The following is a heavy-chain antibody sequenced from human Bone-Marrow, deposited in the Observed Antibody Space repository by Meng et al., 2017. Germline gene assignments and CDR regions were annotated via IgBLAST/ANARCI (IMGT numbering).Heavy chain of an antibody. J-gene: IGHJ6*02. D-gene: IGHD6-6*01. CDR2: IIPIFGTA. Sequence: SVKVSCKASGGTFSSYAISWVRQAPGQGLEWMGGIIPIFGTANYAQKFQGRVTMTSDTSISTAYMELSSLGSDDTAVYYCAEYTTRANRCHYRVDFWGPGTMVTVSS. V-gene: IGHV1-69*05. CDR3: AEYTTRANRCHYRVDF. CDR1: GGTFSSYA.